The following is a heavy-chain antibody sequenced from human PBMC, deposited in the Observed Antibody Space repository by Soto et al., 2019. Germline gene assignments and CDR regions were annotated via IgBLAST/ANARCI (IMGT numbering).Heavy chain of an antibody. J-gene: IGHJ4*02. CDR2: ISPYTGNR. V-gene: IGHV1-18*01. CDR1: GYTFTSYG. Sequence: QIQLEQSGAEVKTPGASVKVSCKASGYTFTSYGISGVRQAPGQGLEWMGWISPYTGNRNYSESLQGRVTMTTDTSTSTAYMELRTLTSDDTAVYFCARIRRRTNTPEARLDYWGQGSLVTVSS. CDR3: ARIRRRTNTPEARLDY.